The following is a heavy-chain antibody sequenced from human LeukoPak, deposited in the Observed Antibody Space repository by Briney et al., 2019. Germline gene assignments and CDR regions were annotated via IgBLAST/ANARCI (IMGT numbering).Heavy chain of an antibody. CDR3: AKDIAAVGIDAFDI. V-gene: IGHV3-30*18. CDR1: GFTFSSYG. J-gene: IGHJ3*02. Sequence: GGSLRLSCAASGFTFSSYGLHWVRQAPGKGLEWVAVISFDGSDKYYADSVKGRFTISRDNSKNTLYLQMNSLRAEDTALYYCAKDIAAVGIDAFDIWGQGTMVTVSS. CDR2: ISFDGSDK. D-gene: IGHD6-13*01.